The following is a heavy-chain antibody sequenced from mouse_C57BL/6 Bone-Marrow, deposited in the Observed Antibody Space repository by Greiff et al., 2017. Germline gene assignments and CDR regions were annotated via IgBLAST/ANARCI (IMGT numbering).Heavy chain of an antibody. V-gene: IGHV7-1*01. CDR3: ARDAWEGYDGAWFAY. CDR1: GFTFSDFY. Sequence: EVNVVESGGGLVQSGRSLRLSCATSGFTFSDFYMEWVRQAPGKGLAWIAASRNKANDYTTEYSASVKGRFIVSRDTSQSILYLQMNALRAEDTAIYYCARDAWEGYDGAWFAYWGQGTLVTVSA. J-gene: IGHJ3*01. CDR2: SRNKANDYTT. D-gene: IGHD2-2*01.